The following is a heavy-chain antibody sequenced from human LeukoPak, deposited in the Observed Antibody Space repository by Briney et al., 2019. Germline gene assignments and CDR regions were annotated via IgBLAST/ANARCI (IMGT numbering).Heavy chain of an antibody. CDR1: GGSFSGYY. V-gene: IGHV4-34*01. D-gene: IGHD5-18*01. Sequence: PSETLSLTCGVYGGSFSGYYWSWIRQPPGKGLEWIGEINHSGSTNYNPSLKSRVTISVDTSKNQFSLKLSSVTAADTAVYYCASWTAMAQDWGQGTLVTVSS. J-gene: IGHJ4*02. CDR2: INHSGST. CDR3: ASWTAMAQD.